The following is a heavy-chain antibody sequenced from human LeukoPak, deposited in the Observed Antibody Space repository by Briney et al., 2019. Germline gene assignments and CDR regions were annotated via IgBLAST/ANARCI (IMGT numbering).Heavy chain of an antibody. J-gene: IGHJ5*02. CDR3: ARALPGCGSTNCYGLET. D-gene: IGHD2-2*01. V-gene: IGHV7-4-1*02. CDR1: GYTFTSYS. CDR2: INANTGNP. Sequence: ASVKVSCKASGYTFTSYSMNWVRQAPGQGLEYMGWINANTGNPTYAQGFTGRFVFSLDTSVNTAYLQISSLQAEDTAVYYCARALPGCGSTNCYGLETWGQGTLVTVSS.